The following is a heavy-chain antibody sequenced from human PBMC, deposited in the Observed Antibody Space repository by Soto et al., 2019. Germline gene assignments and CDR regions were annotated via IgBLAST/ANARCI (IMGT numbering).Heavy chain of an antibody. CDR3: ASSSWTEYYYYGMDV. V-gene: IGHV3-48*01. J-gene: IGHJ6*02. Sequence: GGSLRLSCAASGFTFSSYSMNWVRQAPGKGLEWVSYISSSSSTIYYADYVKGRFTISRDNAKNTLYLQMNSLRAEDTAVYFCASSSWTEYYYYGMDVWGQGTTVTVSS. CDR1: GFTFSSYS. D-gene: IGHD6-13*01. CDR2: ISSSSSTI.